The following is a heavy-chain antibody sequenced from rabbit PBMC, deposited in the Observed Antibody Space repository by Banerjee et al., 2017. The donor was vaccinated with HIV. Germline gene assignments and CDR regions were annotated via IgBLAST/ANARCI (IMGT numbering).Heavy chain of an antibody. CDR3: ARDSIYVSSSDYPAWLDL. CDR2: IYAGSSGST. CDR1: GFSFSSGYY. J-gene: IGHJ5*01. V-gene: IGHV1S40*01. Sequence: QSLEESGGDLVKPGASLTLTCTASGFSFSSGYYMCWVRQAPGKGLEGIACIYAGSSGSTYSANWATGRFTISKTSSTTVTLQMTRLTAADTATYFCARDSIYVSSSDYPAWLDLWGPVTLVTVS. D-gene: IGHD1-1*01.